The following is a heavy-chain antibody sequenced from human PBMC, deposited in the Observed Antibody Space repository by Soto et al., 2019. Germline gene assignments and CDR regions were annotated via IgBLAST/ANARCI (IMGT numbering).Heavy chain of an antibody. J-gene: IGHJ5*02. CDR3: ARDLSTYYYGSGSSLWFDP. CDR2: IIPILGIA. V-gene: IGHV1-69*08. CDR1: GGTFSSYT. D-gene: IGHD3-10*01. Sequence: QVQLVQSGAEVKKPGSSVKVSYKASGGTFSSYTISWVRQAPGQGLEWMGRIIPILGIANYAQKFQGRVTITADKSTSTAYMELSSLRSEDTAVYYCARDLSTYYYGSGSSLWFDPWGQGTLVTVSS.